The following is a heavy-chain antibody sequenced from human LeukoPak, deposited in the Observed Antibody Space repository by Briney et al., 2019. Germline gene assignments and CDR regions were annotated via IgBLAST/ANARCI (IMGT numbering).Heavy chain of an antibody. CDR3: AKALSDGGSLDY. J-gene: IGHJ4*02. Sequence: GGSLRLSCAASGFTFSSYAMSWVRQAPGKGLEWVSAVSGSGDRIYYADSVTGRFTISRDNSKNTLYLQMNSLRAEDTAVYYCAKALSDGGSLDYWGQGTLVTVSS. V-gene: IGHV3-23*01. CDR1: GFTFSSYA. D-gene: IGHD4-23*01. CDR2: VSGSGDRI.